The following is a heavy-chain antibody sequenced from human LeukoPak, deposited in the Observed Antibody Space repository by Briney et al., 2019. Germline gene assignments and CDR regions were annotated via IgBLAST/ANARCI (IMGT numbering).Heavy chain of an antibody. J-gene: IGHJ6*02. CDR2: INPNGGST. V-gene: IGHV1-46*01. Sequence: ASVKVSCKASGYTFTIYYMHWVRQAPGHGLEWMGIINPNGGSTSYAQKFQGRVTMTRDTSTSTVYMELSSLRSEDTAVYYCAAERGITMVRGANYSYYGMDVWGQGTTVTVSS. CDR3: AAERGITMVRGANYSYYGMDV. CDR1: GYTFTIYY. D-gene: IGHD3-10*01.